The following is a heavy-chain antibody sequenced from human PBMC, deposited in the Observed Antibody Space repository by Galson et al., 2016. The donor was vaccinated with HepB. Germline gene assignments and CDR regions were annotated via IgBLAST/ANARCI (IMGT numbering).Heavy chain of an antibody. CDR3: ARGKENEYFQH. V-gene: IGHV4-34*01. Sequence: SETLSLTCAVEGGTFNGYYWSWIRQRPGKGLEWIGEITHSGTTNYNPSLTSRVTISVEPSKTQFSLRLSSVTAADAAVYYCARGKENEYFQHWGQGTLVTVSS. CDR2: ITHSGTT. CDR1: GGTFNGYY. J-gene: IGHJ1*01.